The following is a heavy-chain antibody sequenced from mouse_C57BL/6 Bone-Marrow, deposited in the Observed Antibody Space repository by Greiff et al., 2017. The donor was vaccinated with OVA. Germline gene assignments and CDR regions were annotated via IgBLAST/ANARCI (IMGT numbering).Heavy chain of an antibody. D-gene: IGHD1-1*01. V-gene: IGHV1-81*01. CDR1: GYTFTSYG. J-gene: IGHJ3*01. Sequence: QVHVKQSGAELARPGASVKLSCKASGYTFTSYGISWVKQRTGQGLEWIGEIYPRSGNTYYNEKFKGKATMTADKSSSTAYMELRRLTSEYSAVYFCAREDYYGSSPWFAYWGQGTLVTVSA. CDR2: IYPRSGNT. CDR3: AREDYYGSSPWFAY.